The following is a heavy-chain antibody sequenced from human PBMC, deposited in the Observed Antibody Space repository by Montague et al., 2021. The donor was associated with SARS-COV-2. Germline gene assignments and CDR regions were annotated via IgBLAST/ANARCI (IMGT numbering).Heavy chain of an antibody. CDR3: ARTGYSSGWHSFDY. CDR1: GGSISSINW. D-gene: IGHD6-19*01. CDR2: IYHSGST. V-gene: IGHV4-4*02. Sequence: SETRSLTCVVSGGSISSINWWSWVRQPPGKGLEWIGEIYHSGSTNYNPSLKSRVIISVDKSKNQFSLKLGSVTAADTAVYYCARTGYSSGWHSFDYWGQGTLVTVSS. J-gene: IGHJ4*02.